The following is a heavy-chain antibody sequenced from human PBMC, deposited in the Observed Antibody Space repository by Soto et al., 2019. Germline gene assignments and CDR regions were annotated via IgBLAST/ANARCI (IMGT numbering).Heavy chain of an antibody. V-gene: IGHV3-73*01. D-gene: IGHD3-22*01. CDR2: IRSKANSYAT. Sequence: PGGSLRLSCAASGFTFSGSAMHWVRQASGKGLEWVGRIRSKANSYATAYAASVKGRFTISRDDSKNTAYLQMNSLKTEDTAVYYCTRQFRSGYYDSSGYYWDDAFDIWGQGTMVTVSS. CDR3: TRQFRSGYYDSSGYYWDDAFDI. CDR1: GFTFSGSA. J-gene: IGHJ3*02.